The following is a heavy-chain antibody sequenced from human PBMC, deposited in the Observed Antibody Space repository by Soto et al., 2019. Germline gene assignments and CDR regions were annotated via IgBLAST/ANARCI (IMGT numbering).Heavy chain of an antibody. CDR1: GFTFSSYA. D-gene: IGHD4-17*01. CDR3: ARSRAVTTVLDY. CDR2: ISYDGSNK. Sequence: QVQLVESGGRVVQPGRSLRLSCAASGFTFSSYAMHWVRQAPGKGLEWVAVISYDGSNKYYADSVKGRFTISRDNSKNTLYLQMNSLRAEDTAVYYCARSRAVTTVLDYWGQGTLVTVSS. J-gene: IGHJ4*02. V-gene: IGHV3-30-3*01.